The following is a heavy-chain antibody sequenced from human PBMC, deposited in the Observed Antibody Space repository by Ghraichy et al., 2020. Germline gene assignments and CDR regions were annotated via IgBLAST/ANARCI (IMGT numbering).Heavy chain of an antibody. Sequence: SETLSLTCTVSGGSISSGSYYWSWIRQPAGKGLEWIGRIYTSGSTNYNPSLKSRVTISVDTSKNQFSLKLSSVTAADTAVYYCARENWGTFDPWGQGTLVTVSS. V-gene: IGHV4-61*02. D-gene: IGHD7-27*01. CDR3: ARENWGTFDP. CDR1: GGSISSGSYY. CDR2: IYTSGST. J-gene: IGHJ5*02.